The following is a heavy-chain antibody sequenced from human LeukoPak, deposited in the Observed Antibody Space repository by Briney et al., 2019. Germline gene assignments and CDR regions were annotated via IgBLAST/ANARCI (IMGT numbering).Heavy chain of an antibody. CDR1: GFTFSSYN. CDR3: ARYGSYPEAFDY. J-gene: IGHJ4*02. Sequence: GGSLRLSCAASGFTFSSYNMNWVRQAPGKGLEWVSYIRSSGNTIYYADSVKGRFTISRDNAKNSVYLQMNSLRDEDTTVYYCARYGSYPEAFDYWGQGTLVTVSS. CDR2: IRSSGNTI. D-gene: IGHD1-26*01. V-gene: IGHV3-48*02.